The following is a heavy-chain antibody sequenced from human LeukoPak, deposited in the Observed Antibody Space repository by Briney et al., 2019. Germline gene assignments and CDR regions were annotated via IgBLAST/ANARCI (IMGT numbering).Heavy chain of an antibody. CDR3: ARRALLWFGDNYYYYYMDV. J-gene: IGHJ6*03. D-gene: IGHD3-10*01. V-gene: IGHV1-8*01. CDR2: MNPNSGNT. Sequence: ASVKVSCKASVYTFTSYDINWVRQATGQGLEWMGWMNPNSGNTGYAQKFQGRVTMTRNTSISTAYMELSSLRSEDTAVYYCARRALLWFGDNYYYYYMDVWGKGITVTVSS. CDR1: VYTFTSYD.